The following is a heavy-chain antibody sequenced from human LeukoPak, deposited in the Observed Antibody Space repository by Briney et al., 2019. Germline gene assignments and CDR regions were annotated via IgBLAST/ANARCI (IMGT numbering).Heavy chain of an antibody. D-gene: IGHD1-1*01. J-gene: IGHJ4*02. Sequence: ASVKVSCKASGYTFTSYYMHWLRQAPGQGLEWMGIINPSGGSTSYAQKFQGRVTMTRDTSTSTVYMELSSLRSEDTAVYYCARRKGNFSYPNEYYFDYWGQGTLVTVSS. CDR1: GYTFTSYY. CDR2: INPSGGST. CDR3: ARRKGNFSYPNEYYFDY. V-gene: IGHV1-46*01.